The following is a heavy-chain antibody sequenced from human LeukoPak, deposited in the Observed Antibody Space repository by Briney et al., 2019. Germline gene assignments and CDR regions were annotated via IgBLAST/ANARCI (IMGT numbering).Heavy chain of an antibody. CDR2: IWYDGSNK. V-gene: IGHV3-33*01. CDR1: GFSFSSYG. J-gene: IGHJ4*02. D-gene: IGHD6-19*01. Sequence: PGGSLRLSCAASGFSFSSYGMHWVRQAPGKGLEWVAVIWYDGSNKYYADSVKGRFTISRDNSKNTLYLQMNSLRAEDTAVYYCARVAVAGTLDYWGQGTLVTVSS. CDR3: ARVAVAGTLDY.